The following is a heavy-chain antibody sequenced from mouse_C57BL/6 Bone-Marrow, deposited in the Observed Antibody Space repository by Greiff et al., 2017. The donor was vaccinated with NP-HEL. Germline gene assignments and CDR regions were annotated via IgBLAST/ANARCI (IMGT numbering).Heavy chain of an antibody. CDR3: TVGFTTVVVDY. J-gene: IGHJ2*01. CDR2: IRLKSDNYAT. Sequence: EVKVEESGGGLVQPGGSMKLSCVASGFTFSNYWMNWVRQSPEKGLEWVAQIRLKSDNYATHYAESVKGRFTISRDDSKSSVYLQMNNLRAEDTGIYYCTVGFTTVVVDYWGQGTTLTVSS. D-gene: IGHD1-1*01. V-gene: IGHV6-3*01. CDR1: GFTFSNYW.